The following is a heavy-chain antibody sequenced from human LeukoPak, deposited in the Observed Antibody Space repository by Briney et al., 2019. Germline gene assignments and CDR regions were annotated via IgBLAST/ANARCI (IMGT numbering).Heavy chain of an antibody. CDR3: ARDTRFITMVRGVIIEAFDF. CDR1: GYTFTGYY. J-gene: IGHJ3*01. D-gene: IGHD3-10*01. Sequence: ASVKVSCKASGYTFTGYYMHWVRQAPGQGLEWMGWTNPNSGGTKYAQKFQGRVTMTRDTSISTAYMELSRLSFDDTAVYYCARDTRFITMVRGVIIEAFDFWGQGTMVTVSS. CDR2: TNPNSGGT. V-gene: IGHV1-2*02.